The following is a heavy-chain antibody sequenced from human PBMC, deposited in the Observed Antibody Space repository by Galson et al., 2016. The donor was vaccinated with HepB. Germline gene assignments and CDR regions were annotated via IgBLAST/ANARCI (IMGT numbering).Heavy chain of an antibody. CDR3: AADSSGY. Sequence: VKVSCKASGYSFTTYALHWVRQAPGQRLEWMGWIKGVNGNTKYSPKFQDRVTITRNTSASTVYMELSSLRSEDTAVYYCAADSSGYWGQGTLVTVSS. D-gene: IGHD6-25*01. J-gene: IGHJ4*02. CDR2: IKGVNGNT. V-gene: IGHV1-3*01. CDR1: GYSFTTYA.